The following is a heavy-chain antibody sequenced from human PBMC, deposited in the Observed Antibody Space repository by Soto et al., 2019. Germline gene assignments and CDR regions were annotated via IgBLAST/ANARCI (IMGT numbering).Heavy chain of an antibody. CDR1: GFSLSTSGMR. J-gene: IGHJ4*02. CDR2: IDWDDDK. V-gene: IGHV2-70*04. Sequence: SGPTLVNPTHTLTLTCTFSGFSLSTSGMRVSWIRQPPGKALEWLARIDWDDDKLYSTSLKTRLTISKDTSKNQVVLTMTNMDPVDTDTYYCARTLADPTYYFDYWGQGTLVTVSS. CDR3: ARTLADPTYYFDY.